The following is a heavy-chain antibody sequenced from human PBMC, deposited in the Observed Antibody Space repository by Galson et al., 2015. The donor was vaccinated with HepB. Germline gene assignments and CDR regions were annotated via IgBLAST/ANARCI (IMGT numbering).Heavy chain of an antibody. CDR2: ISSSGSTI. J-gene: IGHJ3*02. CDR1: GFTFSSYE. D-gene: IGHD6-25*01. CDR3: ASLYNSGYDAFDI. V-gene: IGHV3-48*03. Sequence: SLRLSCAASGFTFSSYEMNWVRQAPGKGLEWVSYISSSGSTIYYADSVKGRFTISRDNAKNSLYLQMNSLGAEDTAVYYCASLYNSGYDAFDIWGQGTMVTVSS.